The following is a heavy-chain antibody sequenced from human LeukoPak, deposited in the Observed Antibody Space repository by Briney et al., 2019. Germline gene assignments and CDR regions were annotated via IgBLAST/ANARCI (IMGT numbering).Heavy chain of an antibody. D-gene: IGHD1-26*01. Sequence: GGSLRLSCVASGFTFSRYGMSWVRQAPGEGLEWVSAISGSGGSTYYADSGEGRLSISRDNSKNTLYLQMNRLRAEDTAVYYCARVGATAYYFDYWGQGTLVTVSS. J-gene: IGHJ4*02. CDR2: ISGSGGST. V-gene: IGHV3-23*01. CDR1: GFTFSRYG. CDR3: ARVGATAYYFDY.